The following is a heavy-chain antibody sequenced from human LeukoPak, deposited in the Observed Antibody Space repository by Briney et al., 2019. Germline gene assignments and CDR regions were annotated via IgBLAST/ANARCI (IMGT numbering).Heavy chain of an antibody. V-gene: IGHV4-59*01. CDR2: IYYSGST. CDR3: ARCLYGSGSKGDWFDP. D-gene: IGHD3-10*01. CDR1: GGSLSSYY. J-gene: IGHJ5*02. Sequence: SETLSLTCTVSGGSLSSYYWSWVRQPPGKGVEWMGYIYYSGSTNYNPSLKSRVTISVDTSKNQFSLKLSSVTAADTAVYYCARCLYGSGSKGDWFDPWGQGTLVTVSS.